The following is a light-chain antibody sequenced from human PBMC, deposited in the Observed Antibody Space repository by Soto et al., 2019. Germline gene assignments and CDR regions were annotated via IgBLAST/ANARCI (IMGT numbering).Light chain of an antibody. CDR3: QQYYATPFT. Sequence: DIVMTQSPDSLAVSLGERATINCKSSQSVLFSTNNNNYLAWYQQKPGQPPKLLLYWASTRESGVPDRFSGSGSGTDFSLTICSLQAEDVAVYYCQQYYATPFTFGPGTKVDI. CDR2: WAS. J-gene: IGKJ3*01. CDR1: QSVLFSTNNNNY. V-gene: IGKV4-1*01.